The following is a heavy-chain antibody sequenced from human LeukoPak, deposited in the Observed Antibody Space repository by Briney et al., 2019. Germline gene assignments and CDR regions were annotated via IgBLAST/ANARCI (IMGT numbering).Heavy chain of an antibody. D-gene: IGHD5-12*01. CDR1: GGSFSGYY. V-gene: IGHV4-34*01. CDR2: INHSGST. Sequence: PSETLSLTCAVYGGSFSGYYWSWIRQPPGKGLEWIGEINHSGSTNYNPSLKSRVTISVDTSKNQFSLKLSSVTAADTAVYYCARHRGYSGYGYYYYYGMDVWGQGTTVTVSS. J-gene: IGHJ6*02. CDR3: ARHRGYSGYGYYYYYGMDV.